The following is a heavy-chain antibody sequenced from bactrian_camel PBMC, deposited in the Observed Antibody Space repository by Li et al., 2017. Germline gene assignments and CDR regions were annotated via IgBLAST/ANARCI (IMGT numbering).Heavy chain of an antibody. J-gene: IGHJ4*01. D-gene: IGHD2*01. Sequence: HVQLVESGGGSVQAGGSLRLSCLMSGDTLSTYPMGWFRQAPGKEREGVAVIAGRGSPGYADSVKGRFTISYDNIKNTLHLQMNSLKPEDTGTYFCAVAGDAAVCSELCSGGFCLHDFSHWGQGTQVTVSS. CDR3: AVAGDAAVCSELCSGGFCLHDFSH. CDR2: IAGRGSP. CDR1: GDTLSTYP. V-gene: IGHV3S57*01.